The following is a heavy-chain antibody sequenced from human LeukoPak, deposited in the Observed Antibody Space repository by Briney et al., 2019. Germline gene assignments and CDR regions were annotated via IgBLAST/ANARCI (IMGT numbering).Heavy chain of an antibody. CDR1: GFTFSTNG. J-gene: IGHJ4*02. Sequence: GGSLRLSCAAPGFTFSTNGMTSHRQAPGKGLEWVSTIGDTGDSTYYADSVKGRFTISRDNSESTLYLQMNGLRAEDTAIYFCATGAYCDHWGQGTLVTVSS. CDR3: ATGAYCDH. CDR2: IGDTGDST. V-gene: IGHV3-23*01.